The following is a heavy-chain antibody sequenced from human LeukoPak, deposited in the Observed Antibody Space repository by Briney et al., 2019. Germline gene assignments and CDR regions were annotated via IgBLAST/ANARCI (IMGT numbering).Heavy chain of an antibody. CDR3: ARARVWSGHFYSYYMDV. D-gene: IGHD3-3*01. CDR1: GFTFSSYA. V-gene: IGHV3-23*01. Sequence: GGSLTLSCVASGFTFSSYAMTWVRQAPGKGLEWVSTITGSASTTYYADSVKGRFTISRENSKNTLSLQLNRLRAVDTAVYYCARARVWSGHFYSYYMDVWGRGTTVTVSS. J-gene: IGHJ6*03. CDR2: ITGSASTT.